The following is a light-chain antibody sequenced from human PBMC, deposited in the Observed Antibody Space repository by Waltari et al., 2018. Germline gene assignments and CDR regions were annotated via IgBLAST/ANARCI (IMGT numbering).Light chain of an antibody. CDR2: GAF. CDR1: QTIRTTY. V-gene: IGKV3-20*01. Sequence: EIALTQPPGPLSLAPGAGTTISGRTSQTIRTTYLAWYHQKPGQAPTLLIYGAFTRATGIPDRFTGSGSGTDFSLTINSLEPEDFATYYCQQYDVSPLTFGGGTKVEIK. CDR3: QQYDVSPLT. J-gene: IGKJ4*01.